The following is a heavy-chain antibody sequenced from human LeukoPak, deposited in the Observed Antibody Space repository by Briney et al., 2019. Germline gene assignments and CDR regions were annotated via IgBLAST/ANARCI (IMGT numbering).Heavy chain of an antibody. J-gene: IGHJ3*02. V-gene: IGHV3-30*18. CDR2: ISYDGSNK. CDR3: AKDFGYSGSYGTGAFDI. D-gene: IGHD1-26*01. CDR1: GFTFSSYG. Sequence: GGSLRLSCAASGFTFSSYGMHWVRQAPGKGLEWVAVISYDGSNKYYADSVKGRFTISRDNSKNTLYLQMNSLRAEDTAVYYCAKDFGYSGSYGTGAFDIWGQGTMVTVSS.